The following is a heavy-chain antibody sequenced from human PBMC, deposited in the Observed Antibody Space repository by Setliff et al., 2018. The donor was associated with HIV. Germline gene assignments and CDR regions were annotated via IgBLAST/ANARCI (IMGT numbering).Heavy chain of an antibody. CDR3: AREIRSIAAAGTGENWFDP. CDR1: GYTFTGYY. D-gene: IGHD6-13*01. Sequence: ASVKVSCKASGYTFTGYYMHWVRQAPGQGLEWMGIINPSGGSTSYAQKFQGRVTMTRDTSTSTVYMELSSLRSEDTAVYYCAREIRSIAAAGTGENWFDPWGQGTLVTVSS. V-gene: IGHV1-46*01. J-gene: IGHJ5*02. CDR2: INPSGGST.